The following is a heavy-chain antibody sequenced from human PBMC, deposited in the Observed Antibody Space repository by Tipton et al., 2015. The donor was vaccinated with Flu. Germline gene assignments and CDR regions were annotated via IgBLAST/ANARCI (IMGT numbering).Heavy chain of an antibody. J-gene: IGHJ1*01. CDR1: GGSISSYY. CDR2: VSYSGIT. V-gene: IGHV4-59*13. Sequence: TLSLTCTVSGGSISSYYWSWLRQPPGKGLEWIGFVSYSGITNYNPSLKGRVTMSLDASKNPFSLSLSSVTAADTAVYYCARNGVSYSYQHWGQGTLVTVSS. D-gene: IGHD2-8*01. CDR3: ARNGVSYSYQH.